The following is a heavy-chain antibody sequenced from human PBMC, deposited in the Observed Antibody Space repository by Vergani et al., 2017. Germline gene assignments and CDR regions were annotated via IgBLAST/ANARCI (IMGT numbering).Heavy chain of an antibody. Sequence: QVQLQESGPGLVKPSQTLSLTCTVSGGSISSGGYYWSWIRQHPGKGLEWIGYIYYSGSTYYKPSLKSRVTISVDTSKNQFSLKLSSVTAADTAVYYCARARGAAVGTLDYYYYGMDVWGQGTTVTVSS. CDR1: GGSISSGGYY. CDR2: IYYSGST. CDR3: ARARGAAVGTLDYYYYGMDV. J-gene: IGHJ6*02. V-gene: IGHV4-31*03. D-gene: IGHD6-13*01.